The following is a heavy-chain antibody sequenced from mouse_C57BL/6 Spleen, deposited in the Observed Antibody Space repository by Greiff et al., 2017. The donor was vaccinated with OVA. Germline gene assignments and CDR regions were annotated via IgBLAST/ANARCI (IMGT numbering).Heavy chain of an antibody. J-gene: IGHJ2*01. Sequence: EVQLLESGPGLVKPSQSLSLTCSVTGYSITSGYYWNWIRQFPGNKLEWMGYISYDGSNNYNPSLKNRISITRDTSKNQFFLKLNSVTTEDTATYYCARDRAAQTGSTFDYWGQGTTLTVSS. CDR2: ISYDGSN. CDR3: ARDRAAQTGSTFDY. CDR1: GYSITSGYY. V-gene: IGHV3-6*01. D-gene: IGHD4-1*01.